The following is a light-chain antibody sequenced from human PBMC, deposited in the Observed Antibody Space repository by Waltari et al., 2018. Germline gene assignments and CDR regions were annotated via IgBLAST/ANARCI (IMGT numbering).Light chain of an antibody. CDR1: AGSVSTSYY. V-gene: IGLV8-61*01. CDR2: STN. Sequence: QTVVTQEPSFSVSPGGTVTLTCGLRAGSVSTSYYPSWYQQTPGQPPRPFIYSTNTRSSGVPDRSSGSILGNKAALTITGAQAADESDYYCVLYMGSVISVCGVGTKLTVL. CDR3: VLYMGSVISV. J-gene: IGLJ2*01.